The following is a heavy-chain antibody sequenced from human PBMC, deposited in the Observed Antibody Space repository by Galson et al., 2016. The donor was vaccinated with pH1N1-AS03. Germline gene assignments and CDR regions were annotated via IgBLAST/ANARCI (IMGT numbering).Heavy chain of an antibody. Sequence: SLRLSCAASGFTFRDYGFHWVRQAPGKGLEWVAVIWYDGSNKNYVDSVKGRFIVSRDNSNDTLYLQMNSLRAEDTALYFCAREGRVSESDGYYRPLDLWSQGAMVVVS. CDR1: GFTFRDYG. CDR2: IWYDGSNK. V-gene: IGHV3-33*01. CDR3: AREGRVSESDGYYRPLDL. D-gene: IGHD3-22*01. J-gene: IGHJ3*01.